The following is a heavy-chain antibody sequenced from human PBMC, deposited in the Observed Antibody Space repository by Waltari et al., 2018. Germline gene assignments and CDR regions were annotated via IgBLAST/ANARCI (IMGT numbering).Heavy chain of an antibody. V-gene: IGHV3-7*04. D-gene: IGHD2-21*01. CDR3: VRGAGWLLES. J-gene: IGHJ4*02. CDR1: GCSISDFW. Sequence: EVNLVEAGGGLVQPGGSLRLHCAHSGCSISDFWMHWARQAPGKGPEWVVTIKQDGSEEYYVDSVKGRFTISRDNAKNSLYLQMNSLRLEDTAVYYCVRGAGWLLESWGQGTLATVSS. CDR2: IKQDGSEE.